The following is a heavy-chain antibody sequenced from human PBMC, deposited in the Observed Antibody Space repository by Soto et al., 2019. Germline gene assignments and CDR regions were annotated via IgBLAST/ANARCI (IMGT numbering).Heavy chain of an antibody. CDR1: GGTFSGHA. V-gene: IGHV1-69*06. Sequence: QVQLVQSGAEVKKPGSSVKVSCEASGGTFSGHAISWVRQAPGQGPEWMGGLIPLFGTTQHAQNFQDRVTITADKSTIRAYMELTSLRFEDTAIYYCARGPNWGYRFDSWGQGTLVTVSS. CDR2: LIPLFGTT. J-gene: IGHJ4*02. D-gene: IGHD7-27*01. CDR3: ARGPNWGYRFDS.